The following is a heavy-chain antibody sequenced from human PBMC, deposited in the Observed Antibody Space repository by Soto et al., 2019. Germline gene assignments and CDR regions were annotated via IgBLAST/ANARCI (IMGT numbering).Heavy chain of an antibody. Sequence: VQLLESGGGLVQPGGSLRLSCAASGFTFSSYAMSWVRQAPGKGLEWVSAISGSGGSTYYADSVKGRFTISRDNSKNTRYLQMNSLRAEDTAVYYCAKDLRLLMVYAILDYWGQGTLVTVSS. CDR1: GFTFSSYA. CDR2: ISGSGGST. D-gene: IGHD2-8*01. CDR3: AKDLRLLMVYAILDY. J-gene: IGHJ4*02. V-gene: IGHV3-23*01.